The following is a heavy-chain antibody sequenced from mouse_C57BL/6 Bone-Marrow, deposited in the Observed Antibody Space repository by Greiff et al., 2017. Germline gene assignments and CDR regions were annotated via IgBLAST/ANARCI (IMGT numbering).Heavy chain of an antibody. Sequence: VQLQPSGAELVRPGTSVKVSCKASGYAFTNYLIEWVKQRPGQGLEWIGVINPGSGGTNYNEKFKGKATLTADKSSSPAYMQLSSLTSEDSAVYFCYWDEGGYWGQGTTLTVSS. J-gene: IGHJ2*01. CDR1: GYAFTNYL. CDR2: INPGSGGT. V-gene: IGHV1-54*01. D-gene: IGHD4-1*01. CDR3: YWDEGGY.